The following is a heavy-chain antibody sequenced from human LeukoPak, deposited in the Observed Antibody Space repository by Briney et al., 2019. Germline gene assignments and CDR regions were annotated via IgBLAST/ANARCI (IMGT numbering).Heavy chain of an antibody. CDR1: GGSLSSYY. CDR2: IYYSGST. V-gene: IGHV4-59*01. Sequence: SETLSLTSTVSGGSLSSYYWSWIRQPPGKGLEWIGYIYYSGSTNYTPSLKSRVTISVDTSKNQFSLKLSSVTAADTAVYYCARAVATVTRAYYYYYMDVWGKGTTVTVSS. D-gene: IGHD5-12*01. J-gene: IGHJ6*03. CDR3: ARAVATVTRAYYYYYMDV.